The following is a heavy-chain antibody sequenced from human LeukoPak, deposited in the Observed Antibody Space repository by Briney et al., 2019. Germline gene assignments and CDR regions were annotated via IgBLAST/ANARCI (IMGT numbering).Heavy chain of an antibody. CDR1: GCTFTSYD. V-gene: IGHV1-8*01. D-gene: IGHD3-22*01. J-gene: IGHJ4*02. CDR2: MNPNSGNT. CDR3: ARGRAVSTMIVVVIQAYYFDY. Sequence: ASVKVSCKASGCTFTSYDINWVRQATGQGLEWMGWMNPNSGNTGYAQKFQGRVTMTRNTSISTAYMELSSLRSEDTAVYYCARGRAVSTMIVVVIQAYYFDYWGQGTLVTVSS.